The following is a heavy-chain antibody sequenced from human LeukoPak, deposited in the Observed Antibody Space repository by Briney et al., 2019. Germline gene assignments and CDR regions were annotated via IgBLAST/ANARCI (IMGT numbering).Heavy chain of an antibody. Sequence: PGRSLRLSCAASGFTFSSYAMHWVRQAPGKGLEWVAVISYDGSNEYYADSVKGRFTISRDNSKNTLYLQMNSLRAEDTAVYYCARVILCSSTSCYGEGYYGMDVWGQGTMVTVSS. CDR3: ARVILCSSTSCYGEGYYGMDV. D-gene: IGHD2-2*01. J-gene: IGHJ6*02. CDR2: ISYDGSNE. CDR1: GFTFSSYA. V-gene: IGHV3-30*04.